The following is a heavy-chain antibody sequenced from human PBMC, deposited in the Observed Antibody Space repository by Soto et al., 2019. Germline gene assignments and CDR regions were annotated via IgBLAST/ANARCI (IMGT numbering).Heavy chain of an antibody. D-gene: IGHD2-15*01. CDR3: VKGGTYSRDAFDI. CDR2: ISTGGTT. Sequence: GGSLRLSCSASGFTFSNYAMHWVRQAPGKGLECVSPISTGGTTYYADSVKGRFTISRDNSRNTLFLQMSSLRPEDTAVYYCVKGGTYSRDAFDIWGQGTMVTVSS. J-gene: IGHJ3*02. V-gene: IGHV3-64D*08. CDR1: GFTFSNYA.